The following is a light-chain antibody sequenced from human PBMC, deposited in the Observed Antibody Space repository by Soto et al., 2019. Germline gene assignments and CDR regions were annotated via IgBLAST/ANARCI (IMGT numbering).Light chain of an antibody. CDR2: GAS. CDR3: QQYNNWPRT. V-gene: IGKV3-15*01. J-gene: IGKJ1*01. Sequence: EIVMTQSPGTLSVSPGEGATLSCWASQSIGRDVAWYQQRPGQAPRLLIYGASTRASGIPARFSGSGSGTDFTLTISGLLSEDFALYFCQQYNNWPRTFGQGTNV. CDR1: QSIGRD.